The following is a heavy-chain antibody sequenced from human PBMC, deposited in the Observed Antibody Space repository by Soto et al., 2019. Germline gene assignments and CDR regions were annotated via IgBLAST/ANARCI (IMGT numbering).Heavy chain of an antibody. Sequence: PGGSLRLSCAASGLTFSSYAMSWVRQAPGKGLEWVSAISGSGGSTYYADSVKGRFTISRDNSKNTLYLQMNSLRAEDTAVYYCAKALWSIAVAGYFDCWGQGTLVTVSS. CDR3: AKALWSIAVAGYFDC. V-gene: IGHV3-23*01. J-gene: IGHJ4*02. CDR1: GLTFSSYA. D-gene: IGHD6-19*01. CDR2: ISGSGGST.